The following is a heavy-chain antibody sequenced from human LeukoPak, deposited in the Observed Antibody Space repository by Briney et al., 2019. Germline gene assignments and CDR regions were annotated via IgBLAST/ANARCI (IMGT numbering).Heavy chain of an antibody. Sequence: SETLSLTCTVSGGSLISHYWRWIRQPPGKGLEWLGYISHIGSTNYSPSLKRRVTISVRASKKQFSLRLSSVPAADTAVYFCAGDQLALNAFNLWGQGTMVSVSS. CDR1: GGSLISHY. D-gene: IGHD1-1*01. J-gene: IGHJ3*01. V-gene: IGHV4-59*11. CDR2: ISHIGST. CDR3: AGDQLALNAFNL.